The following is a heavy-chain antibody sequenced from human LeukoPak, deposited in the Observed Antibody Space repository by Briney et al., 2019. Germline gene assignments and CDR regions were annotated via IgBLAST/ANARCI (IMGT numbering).Heavy chain of an antibody. V-gene: IGHV3-74*01. J-gene: IGHJ5*02. Sequence: PGGSLRLSCEASGLTFSNSWMHWVRQVPGKGLVWVSRMYGDMRDISYADSVKGRFTISRDNAKNTVYLQMNSLRGDDTAVYYCARDLGLRGSTWGQGTLVTVSS. CDR2: MYGDMRDI. CDR1: GLTFSNSW. CDR3: ARDLGLRGST. D-gene: IGHD5-12*01.